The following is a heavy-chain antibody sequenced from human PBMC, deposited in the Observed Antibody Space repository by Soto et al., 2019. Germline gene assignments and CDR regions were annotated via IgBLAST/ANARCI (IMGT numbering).Heavy chain of an antibody. J-gene: IGHJ4*02. D-gene: IGHD1-20*01. CDR1: GYSSTSYW. V-gene: IGHV5-51*01. Sequence: GESLKISWKRSGYSSTSYWIGWVRQMPGRGRRCRGTTSAGAPVTSHRPTFRGQVTSAAHRPISTAYFQWSRLKASATAMYDCGGHRSAWYTVDYWGQGTLVTVSS. CDR3: GGHRSAWYTVDY. CDR2: TSAGAPVT.